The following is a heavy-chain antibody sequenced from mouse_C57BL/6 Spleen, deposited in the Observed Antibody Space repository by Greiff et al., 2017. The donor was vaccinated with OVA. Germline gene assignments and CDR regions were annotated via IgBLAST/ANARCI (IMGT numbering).Heavy chain of an antibody. CDR1: GFNIKDDY. Sequence: VQLQQSGAELVRPGASVKLSCTASGFNIKDDYMHWVKQRPEQGLEWIGWIDPENGDTEYASKFQGKATITADTSSNTAYLQLSSLTSEDTAVYYCTTARIYLDYWGQGTTRTVSS. J-gene: IGHJ2*01. CDR3: TTARIYLDY. CDR2: IDPENGDT. V-gene: IGHV14-4*01.